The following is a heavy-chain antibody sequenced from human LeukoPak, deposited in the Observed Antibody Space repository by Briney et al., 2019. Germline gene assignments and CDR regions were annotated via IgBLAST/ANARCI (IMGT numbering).Heavy chain of an antibody. V-gene: IGHV3-33*01. J-gene: IGHJ4*02. CDR1: GFTISSYG. CDR3: ARGDPQDY. Sequence: PGGSLRLSCAASGFTISSYGMHWVRQAPDKGLEWVAVIWYDGSNKYYADSVKGRFTISRDNSKNTLYLQMNSLRAEDTAVYYCARGDPQDYWGQGTLVIVSS. CDR2: IWYDGSNK.